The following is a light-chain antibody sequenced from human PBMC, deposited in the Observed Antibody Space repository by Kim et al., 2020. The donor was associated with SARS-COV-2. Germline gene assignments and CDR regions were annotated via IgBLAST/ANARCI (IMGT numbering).Light chain of an antibody. J-gene: IGKJ1*01. Sequence: SASVGDRVTITCRARQSIDIWLAWYQQKPGKAPKLLIYQASSLESEVPSRFSGSGSGTEFTLTISSLQPDDFATYYCQQYRSHWTFGQGTKVDIK. CDR3: QQYRSHWT. V-gene: IGKV1-5*03. CDR2: QAS. CDR1: QSIDIW.